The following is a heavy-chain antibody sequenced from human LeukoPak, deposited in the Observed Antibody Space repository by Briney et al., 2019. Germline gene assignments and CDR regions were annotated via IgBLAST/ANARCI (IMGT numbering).Heavy chain of an antibody. D-gene: IGHD3-9*01. CDR2: IRSIAYGGTT. J-gene: IGHJ4*02. CDR3: TRADFDWFRFDY. Sequence: GGSLRLSCTASGFTFGDYAMSWFRQAPGKGLEWVGFIRSIAYGGTTEYAASVEGRFTISRDDSKSIAYLQMNSLKTEDTAVYYCTRADFDWFRFDYWGQGTLVTVSS. V-gene: IGHV3-49*03. CDR1: GFTFGDYA.